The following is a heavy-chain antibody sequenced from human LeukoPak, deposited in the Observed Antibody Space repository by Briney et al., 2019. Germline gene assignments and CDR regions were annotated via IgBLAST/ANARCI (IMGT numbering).Heavy chain of an antibody. CDR2: INHSGST. D-gene: IGHD2-8*01. CDR1: GGSFSGYY. Sequence: SETLSLTCAVYGGSFSGYYWSWIRQPPGKGLEWIGEINHSGSTNYNPSLKSRVTISVDTSKNQFSLKLSSVTAADTAVYYCARAFGAYCTNGVCYHFDYWGQGTLVIVSS. CDR3: ARAFGAYCTNGVCYHFDY. J-gene: IGHJ4*02. V-gene: IGHV4-34*01.